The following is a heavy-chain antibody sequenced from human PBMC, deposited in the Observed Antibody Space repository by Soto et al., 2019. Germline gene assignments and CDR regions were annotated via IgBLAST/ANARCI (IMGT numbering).Heavy chain of an antibody. V-gene: IGHV1-18*01. J-gene: IGHJ6*02. CDR3: ARILGYCSSTSCHRNYYYYGMDV. CDR2: ISAYNGNT. Sequence: ASVKVSCKASGYTFTSYGISWVRQAPGQGLEWMGWISAYNGNTNYAQKLQGRVTMTTDTSTSTAYMELRSLRSDDTAVYYCARILGYCSSTSCHRNYYYYGMDVWGQ. D-gene: IGHD2-2*02. CDR1: GYTFTSYG.